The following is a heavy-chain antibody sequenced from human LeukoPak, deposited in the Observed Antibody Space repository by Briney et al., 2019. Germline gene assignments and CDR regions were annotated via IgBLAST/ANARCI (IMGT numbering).Heavy chain of an antibody. J-gene: IGHJ4*02. Sequence: GGSLKLSCAASGFTFSDYGMHWVRQAPGKGLEWVSFIRYDGNNKYYADSMKGRFTISRDNSKNTLYLHINSLRAEDTAVYYCVKDNPLDYWGQGTLVIVSS. D-gene: IGHD1-14*01. CDR2: IRYDGNNK. CDR1: GFTFSDYG. V-gene: IGHV3-30*02. CDR3: VKDNPLDY.